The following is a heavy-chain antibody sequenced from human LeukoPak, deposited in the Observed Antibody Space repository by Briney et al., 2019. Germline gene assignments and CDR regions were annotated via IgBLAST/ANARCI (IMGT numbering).Heavy chain of an antibody. CDR3: ARHCSSTSCYLASTGHWFDP. J-gene: IGHJ5*02. V-gene: IGHV5-10-1*01. CDR1: GYSFTSYW. Sequence: GESLKISCKGSGYSFTSYWISWVRQMPGKGLEWMGRIDPSDSYTNYSPSFQGHVTISADKSISTAYLQWSSLKASDTAMYYCARHCSSTSCYLASTGHWFDPWGQGTLVTVSS. D-gene: IGHD2-2*01. CDR2: IDPSDSYT.